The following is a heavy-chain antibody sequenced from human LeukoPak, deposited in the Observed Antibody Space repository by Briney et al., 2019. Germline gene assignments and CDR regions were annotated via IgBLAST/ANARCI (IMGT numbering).Heavy chain of an antibody. Sequence: GGSLRLSCADSGFTFSNYAMNWVRQAPGKGLEWVSSISSSSSYIYYADSVKGRFTISRDNSKNTLYLQMNSLRAEDTAVCYCAKGKGTGNYYDNSGYYIDYWGQGTLVTVSS. V-gene: IGHV3-23*01. J-gene: IGHJ4*02. CDR3: AKGKGTGNYYDNSGYYIDY. CDR1: GFTFSNYA. D-gene: IGHD3-22*01. CDR2: ISSSSSYI.